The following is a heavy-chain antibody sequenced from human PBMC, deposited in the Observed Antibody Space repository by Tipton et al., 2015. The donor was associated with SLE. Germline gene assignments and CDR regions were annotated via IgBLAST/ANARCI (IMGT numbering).Heavy chain of an antibody. Sequence: SLRLSCAVSGFTLTDYAMHWVRQAPGKGLEYVSAISSNGASTYYADSLKGRFTISRDVSKNTLSLQMGSLRAEDMAVYFCAREAYSRSSGDYFDYWARERWSPSPQ. J-gene: IGHJ4*02. D-gene: IGHD6-6*01. V-gene: IGHV3-64*02. CDR2: ISSNGAST. CDR3: AREAYSRSSGDYFDY. CDR1: GFTLTDYA.